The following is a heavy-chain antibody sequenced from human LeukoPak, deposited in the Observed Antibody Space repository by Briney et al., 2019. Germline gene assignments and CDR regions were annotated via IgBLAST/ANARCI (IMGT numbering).Heavy chain of an antibody. Sequence: GGSLRLSCAASGFTVSSNYMSWVRQAPGKGLEWVSVIYSGGSTYYADSVKGRFTISRDNSKNTLYLQMNSLRAEDTAVYYCASGGDSSGWSYYFDYWGQGTLVTVSS. D-gene: IGHD6-19*01. CDR2: IYSGGST. CDR3: ASGGDSSGWSYYFDY. CDR1: GFTVSSNY. J-gene: IGHJ4*02. V-gene: IGHV3-66*01.